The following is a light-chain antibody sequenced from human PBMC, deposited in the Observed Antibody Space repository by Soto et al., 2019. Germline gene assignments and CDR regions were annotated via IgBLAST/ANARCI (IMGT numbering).Light chain of an antibody. V-gene: IGLV2-11*02. CDR3: CSYAGSYTHSV. CDR2: DVS. Sequence: QSALTQPRSVSGSPGQSVTISCTGTSSDIGGYNYVSWYQQHPGKAPKLLIYDVSKRPSRVPDRFSGSKSGTKASLALSGLQAEDEADYYCCSYAGSYTHSVFGTGTKLTVI. CDR1: SSDIGGYNY. J-gene: IGLJ1*01.